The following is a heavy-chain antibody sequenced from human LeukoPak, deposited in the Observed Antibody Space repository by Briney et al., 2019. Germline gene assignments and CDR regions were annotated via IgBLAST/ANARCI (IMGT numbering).Heavy chain of an antibody. CDR3: ARRLWVGELSNFYYHYGMDV. V-gene: IGHV3-11*01. CDR1: GFTFSDYY. Sequence: GRSLRLSCAASGFTFSDYYMSWIRQAPGKGREWVSYITGGGSPMYYADSVEGRFTISRDNAKNSLYLQMNRLRAEDTAVYFCARRLWVGELSNFYYHYGMDVWGQGTTVTVSS. CDR2: ITGGGSPM. D-gene: IGHD3-10*01. J-gene: IGHJ6*02.